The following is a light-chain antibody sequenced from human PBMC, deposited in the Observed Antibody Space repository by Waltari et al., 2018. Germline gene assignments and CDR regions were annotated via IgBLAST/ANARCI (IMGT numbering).Light chain of an antibody. CDR1: QSVWSSY. J-gene: IGKJ3*01. CDR2: GAS. CDR3: QLYGSSPFT. Sequence: EIVLTQSPGTLSLSPGERATLSCRASQSVWSSYLAWYQQKPGQAPRLLIYGASNRATGIPDRFSGSGSGTDFTLTISRLEPEDFAVYYCQLYGSSPFTFGPGTKVDIK. V-gene: IGKV3-20*01.